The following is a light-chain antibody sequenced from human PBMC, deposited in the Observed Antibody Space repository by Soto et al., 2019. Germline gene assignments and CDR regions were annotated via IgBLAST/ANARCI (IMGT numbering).Light chain of an antibody. Sequence: QSAVTQPPSASGSPGQTVTISCTGNSSDIGTYDYVSWYQHLPDKAPKLIIYEVSKRPSGVPDRFSGSKSGNTASLTVSGLQAGDVGDYYCCSYERGTNFSLFXTGPKATVL. CDR1: SSDIGTYDY. CDR3: CSYERGTNFSL. J-gene: IGLJ1*01. CDR2: EVS. V-gene: IGLV2-8*01.